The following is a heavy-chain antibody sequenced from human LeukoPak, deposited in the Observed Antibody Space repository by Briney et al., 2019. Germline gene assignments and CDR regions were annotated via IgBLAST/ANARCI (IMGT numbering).Heavy chain of an antibody. J-gene: IGHJ4*02. D-gene: IGHD4-11*01. CDR2: IIPIFGTA. V-gene: IGHV1-69*06. Sequence: SVKVSCKASGYTFTSYGISWVRQAPGKGLEWMGGIIPIFGTANYAQKFQGRVTITADKSTSTAYMELSSLRSEDTAVYYCARGGDYSSPFDYWGQGTLVTVSS. CDR3: ARGGDYSSPFDY. CDR1: GYTFTSYG.